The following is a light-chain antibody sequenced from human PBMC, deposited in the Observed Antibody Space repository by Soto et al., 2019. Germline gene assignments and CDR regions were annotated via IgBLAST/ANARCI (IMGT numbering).Light chain of an antibody. V-gene: IGLV1-47*02. CDR1: TSNIGTFY. J-gene: IGLJ1*01. Sequence: QSVLTQPPSASSTPGQTVTISCSGSTSNIGTFYVYWYQHLPGTAPKLLIYLGDQRASGVSDRFSGSKSGTSAFLAINGLRSDDEADYYCAAWDDNLNAYVFGSGTKLIVL. CDR2: LGD. CDR3: AAWDDNLNAYV.